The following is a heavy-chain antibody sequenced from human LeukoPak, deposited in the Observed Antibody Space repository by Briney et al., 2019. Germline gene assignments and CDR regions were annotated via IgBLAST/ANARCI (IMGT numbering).Heavy chain of an antibody. V-gene: IGHV1-18*01. CDR2: ISAYNGNT. CDR1: GYTFTSYG. CDR3: ARDVYCSGGSCYPRSGWFDP. D-gene: IGHD2-15*01. Sequence: GASVKVSCKASGYTFTSYGISWVRQAPGQGLEWMGWISAYNGNTNYAQKLQGRVTMTTDTSTSTAYMELRSLSSDDTAVYYCARDVYCSGGSCYPRSGWFDPWGQGTLVTVSS. J-gene: IGHJ5*02.